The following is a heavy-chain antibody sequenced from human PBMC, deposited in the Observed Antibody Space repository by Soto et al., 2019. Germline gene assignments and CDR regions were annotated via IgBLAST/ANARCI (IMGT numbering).Heavy chain of an antibody. V-gene: IGHV5-51*01. Sequence: GESLKISCNGSGYSFTSYWIGWVRQMPGKGLEWMGIIYPGDSDTRYSPSFQGQVTISADKSISTAYLQWSSLKASDTATYYCARLEGIAAAGTENWFDPWGQGTLVTVSS. J-gene: IGHJ5*02. CDR1: GYSFTSYW. D-gene: IGHD6-13*01. CDR2: IYPGDSDT. CDR3: ARLEGIAAAGTENWFDP.